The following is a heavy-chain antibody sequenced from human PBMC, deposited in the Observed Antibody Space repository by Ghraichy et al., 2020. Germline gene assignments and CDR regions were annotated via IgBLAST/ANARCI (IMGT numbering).Heavy chain of an antibody. Sequence: SETLSLTCTVSGGSISSGRYYWSWIRQPAGKGLEWIGRVYTSGTTNYNPSLKSRVTISLDTSKNQFSLKLNSVTAADTAVYYCARLIASTGSSDWFDPWGQGTLVTVSS. J-gene: IGHJ5*02. CDR1: GGSISSGRYY. D-gene: IGHD1-1*01. V-gene: IGHV4-61*02. CDR2: VYTSGTT. CDR3: ARLIASTGSSDWFDP.